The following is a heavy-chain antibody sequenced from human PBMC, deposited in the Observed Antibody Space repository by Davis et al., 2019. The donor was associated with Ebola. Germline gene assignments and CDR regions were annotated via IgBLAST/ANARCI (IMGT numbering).Heavy chain of an antibody. CDR2: IYPGDSDT. Sequence: KVSCKGSGYSFTNYWIGWVRQMPGKGLEWMGLIYPGDSDTRYSPSFRGQVTISADKSIKTAFLEWSSLKASDTAMYYCASLRRTITGMDDAFDIWGQGTMVTVSS. D-gene: IGHD1-20*01. CDR3: ASLRRTITGMDDAFDI. J-gene: IGHJ3*02. CDR1: GYSFTNYW. V-gene: IGHV5-51*01.